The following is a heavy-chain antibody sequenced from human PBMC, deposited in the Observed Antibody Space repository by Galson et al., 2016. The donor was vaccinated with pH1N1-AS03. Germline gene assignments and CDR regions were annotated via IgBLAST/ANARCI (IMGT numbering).Heavy chain of an antibody. CDR1: GYSFTSYW. Sequence: QSGAEVKKPGESLRISCKGSGYSFTSYWISWVRQMPGKGLEWMGRTDPSNSYTNYSPSFQGHVTISADESISTAYLQWSSLKASDTAMYYCAGVSCSSTTCSPYYYGMDVWGQGTTVTVSS. CDR2: TDPSNSYT. J-gene: IGHJ6*02. D-gene: IGHD2-2*01. V-gene: IGHV5-10-1*01. CDR3: AGVSCSSTTCSPYYYGMDV.